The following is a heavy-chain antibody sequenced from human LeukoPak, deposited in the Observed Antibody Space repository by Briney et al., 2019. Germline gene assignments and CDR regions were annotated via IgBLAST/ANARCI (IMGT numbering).Heavy chain of an antibody. D-gene: IGHD1-7*01. CDR3: ARAGGGPTTLYWYFDI. CDR2: ISYDGSNK. V-gene: IGHV3-30*04. CDR1: GFTFSSYA. Sequence: GGSLRLSCAASGFTFSSYAMHWVRQAPGKGLEWVAVISYDGSNKYYADSVKGRFTISRDNSKNTMYMQMNSLRAEDTAVYYCARAGGGPTTLYWYFDIWGRGTLVTVSS. J-gene: IGHJ2*01.